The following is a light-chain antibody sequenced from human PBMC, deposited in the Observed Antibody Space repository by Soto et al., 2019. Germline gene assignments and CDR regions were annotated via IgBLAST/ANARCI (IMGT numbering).Light chain of an antibody. J-gene: IGKJ4*01. CDR3: QQYDERPQNLT. CDR1: QSVSTN. V-gene: IGKV3-15*01. Sequence: EIVMTQSPATLSVSPGERATLSCRASQSVSTNLAWYQQKPGQAPRRLIYAASVRATGIPDRFSGSGSGTEFTLTISSLQSEDFAVYCCQQYDERPQNLTFGGGTKVEIK. CDR2: AAS.